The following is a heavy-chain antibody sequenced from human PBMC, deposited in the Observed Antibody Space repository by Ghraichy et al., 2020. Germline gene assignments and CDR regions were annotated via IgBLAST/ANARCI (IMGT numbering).Heavy chain of an antibody. D-gene: IGHD3-3*01. Sequence: ASVKVSCKASGYTFTGYYMHWVRQAPGQGLEWMGWINPNSGGTNYAQKFQGRVTMTRDTSISTAYMELSRLRSDDTAVYYCARDLSSDYDFWSGDRGAFDIWGQGTMVTVSS. CDR1: GYTFTGYY. CDR3: ARDLSSDYDFWSGDRGAFDI. J-gene: IGHJ3*02. V-gene: IGHV1-2*02. CDR2: INPNSGGT.